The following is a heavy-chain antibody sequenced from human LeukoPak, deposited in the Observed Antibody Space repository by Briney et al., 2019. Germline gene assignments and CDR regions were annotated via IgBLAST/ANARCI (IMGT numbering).Heavy chain of an antibody. D-gene: IGHD3-9*01. Sequence: PSETLSPTCTVSGGSISSSSYYWGWIRQPPGKGLEWIGSIYYSGSTYYNPSLKSRVTISVDTSKNQFSLKLSSVTAADTAVYYCARLKVNYDILTGPNWFDPWGQGTLVTVSS. CDR2: IYYSGST. CDR1: GGSISSSSYY. V-gene: IGHV4-39*01. J-gene: IGHJ5*02. CDR3: ARLKVNYDILTGPNWFDP.